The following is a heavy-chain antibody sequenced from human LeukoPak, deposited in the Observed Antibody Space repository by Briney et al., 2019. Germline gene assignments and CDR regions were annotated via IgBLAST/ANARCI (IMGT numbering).Heavy chain of an antibody. V-gene: IGHV1-69*13. Sequence: SVKVSCKASGGTFSSYAISWVRQAPGQGLEWMGGIIPIFGTANYAQKFQGRVTITADESTSTAYMELSSLRSDDTAVYYCARGYCSGGSCYPDYWGQGTLVTVSS. CDR3: ARGYCSGGSCYPDY. D-gene: IGHD2-15*01. J-gene: IGHJ4*02. CDR2: IIPIFGTA. CDR1: GGTFSSYA.